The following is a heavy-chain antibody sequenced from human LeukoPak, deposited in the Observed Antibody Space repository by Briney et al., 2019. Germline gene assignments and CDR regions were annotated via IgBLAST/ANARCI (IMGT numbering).Heavy chain of an antibody. Sequence: ASVKVSCKVSGYTLTELSMHWVRLAPGKGLEWMGGFDPEDGETIYAQKFQGRVTMTEDTSTDTAYMELSSLRSEDTAVYYCATAYYDSSGYYYVDYFDYWGQGTLVTVSS. CDR3: ATAYYDSSGYYYVDYFDY. CDR1: GYTLTELS. D-gene: IGHD3-22*01. CDR2: FDPEDGET. V-gene: IGHV1-24*01. J-gene: IGHJ4*02.